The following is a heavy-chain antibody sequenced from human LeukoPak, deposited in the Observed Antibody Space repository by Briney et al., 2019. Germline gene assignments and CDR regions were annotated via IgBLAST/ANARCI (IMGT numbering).Heavy chain of an antibody. Sequence: TLSLTCTVSGGSISSYYWSWIRQPPGKGLEWIGYIYYSGSTNYNPSLKSRVTISVDTSKNQFSLKLSSATAADTAVYYCARTYSSSFDYWGQGTLVTVSS. CDR3: ARTYSSSFDY. V-gene: IGHV4-59*01. CDR1: GGSISSYY. J-gene: IGHJ4*02. CDR2: IYYSGST. D-gene: IGHD6-6*01.